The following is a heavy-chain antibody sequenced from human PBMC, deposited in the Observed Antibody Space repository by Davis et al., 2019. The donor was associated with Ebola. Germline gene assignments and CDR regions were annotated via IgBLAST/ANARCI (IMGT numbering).Heavy chain of an antibody. CDR3: VKDTSNIWFDV. Sequence: GESLKISCAASGFTFSSYWMHWVRQAPGKGLVWVSRINSDGSSTSYADSVKGRFTISRDNAKNTLYLQMNSLRAEDTAVYYCVKDTSNIWFDVWGQGTLVTVSA. J-gene: IGHJ3*01. CDR1: GFTFSSYW. CDR2: INSDGSST. D-gene: IGHD2/OR15-2a*01. V-gene: IGHV3-74*01.